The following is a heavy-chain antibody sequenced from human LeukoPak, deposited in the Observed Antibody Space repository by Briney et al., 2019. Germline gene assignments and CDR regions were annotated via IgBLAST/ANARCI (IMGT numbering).Heavy chain of an antibody. V-gene: IGHV1-2*02. J-gene: IGHJ3*02. CDR2: INPDSGGT. CDR1: GYTFTGYY. Sequence: ASVKVSCKASGYTFTGYYIHWMRQAPGQGLDWMGWINPDSGGTNYAQKFQGRVTMTRDTSISTAYMELSRLRSDDTAVYYCARAGHYDTSIYEDDVFDIWGQGTMVTVSS. D-gene: IGHD3-9*01. CDR3: ARAGHYDTSIYEDDVFDI.